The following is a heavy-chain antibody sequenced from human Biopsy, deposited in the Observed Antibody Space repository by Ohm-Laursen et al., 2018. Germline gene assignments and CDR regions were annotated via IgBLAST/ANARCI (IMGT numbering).Heavy chain of an antibody. Sequence: VSSVKVSCKASGGTFSNYAISWVRQAPGDGLEWMGGIIAVSGLVNYAPKFQGRVSITADKSTTTAYMELSNLKSEDTAVYYCATPFQYYDSWGGYPPFDHWGQGTLVTVSS. CDR1: GGTFSNYA. J-gene: IGHJ4*02. CDR3: ATPFQYYDSWGGYPPFDH. D-gene: IGHD3-3*01. CDR2: IIAVSGLV. V-gene: IGHV1-69*17.